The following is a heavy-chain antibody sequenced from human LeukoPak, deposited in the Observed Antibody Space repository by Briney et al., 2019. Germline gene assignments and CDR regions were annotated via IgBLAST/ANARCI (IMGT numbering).Heavy chain of an antibody. CDR2: ISSSGSTI. D-gene: IGHD3-16*01. V-gene: IGHV3-48*03. CDR3: ARTKYDYWFDP. CDR1: GFMFTRYW. Sequence: GGSLRLSCAGSGFMFTRYWMSWVRQAPGKGLEWVSYISSSGSTIYYADPVKGRFTISRDNAKNSLYLQMNSLRAEDTAVYYCARTKYDYWFDPWGQGTLVTVSS. J-gene: IGHJ5*02.